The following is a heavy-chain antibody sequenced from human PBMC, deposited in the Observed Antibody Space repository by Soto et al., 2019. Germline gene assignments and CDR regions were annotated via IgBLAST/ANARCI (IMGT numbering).Heavy chain of an antibody. Sequence: QVQLVESGGDVVQPGRSLRLSCAASGFTFSGYGMHWVRQAPGKGLEWVALISNDARNEYYADSVKGRFTISRDNSRNTMFLQMNSLRPEDTAVYYCARKRDHGDYDYWGQGTLVTVSS. CDR2: ISNDARNE. J-gene: IGHJ4*02. CDR1: GFTFSGYG. D-gene: IGHD4-17*01. V-gene: IGHV3-30*04. CDR3: ARKRDHGDYDY.